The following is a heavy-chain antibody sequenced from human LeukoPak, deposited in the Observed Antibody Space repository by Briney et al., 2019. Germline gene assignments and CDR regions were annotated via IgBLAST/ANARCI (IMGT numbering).Heavy chain of an antibody. CDR2: IFHTGSA. CDR1: GYSISGGHQ. D-gene: IGHD2-2*01. CDR3: ARDPRWLTPDCTSISCYENYFDP. J-gene: IGHJ5*02. V-gene: IGHV4-38-2*02. Sequence: SETLSLTCAVSGYSISGGHQWAWIRQSPEKGLEWIGSIFHTGSAHYNPSLESRVTISVDTSNNQFSLKLSSMSAADTAVYYCARDPRWLTPDCTSISCYENYFDPWGQGTLVTVSS.